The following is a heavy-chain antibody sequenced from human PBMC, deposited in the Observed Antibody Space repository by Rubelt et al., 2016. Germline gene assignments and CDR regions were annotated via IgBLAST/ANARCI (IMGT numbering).Heavy chain of an antibody. CDR1: GLSFSSYW. CDR2: IKQDGSEK. J-gene: IGHJ5*02. CDR3: ARDLGWNYDH. D-gene: IGHD1-7*01. V-gene: IGHV3-7*01. Sequence: EVQLVESGGGLVQPGGSLRLSCVASGLSFSSYWISWVRQAPGKGLEWVASIKQDGSEKYYVDSVKGRFTISGDNAKNSLYLQMSSLRAEDTAVYYCARDLGWNYDHWGQGSLVIVSS.